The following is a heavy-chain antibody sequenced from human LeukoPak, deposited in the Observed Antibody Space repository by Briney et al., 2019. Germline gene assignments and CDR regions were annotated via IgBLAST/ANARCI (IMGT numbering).Heavy chain of an antibody. D-gene: IGHD5-24*01. V-gene: IGHV1-2*02. J-gene: IGHJ6*02. CDR2: INPNSGGT. Sequence: ALVKLSCKASGYTFTGYYMHWVRQAPGHGLEWMGWINPNSGGTNYAQKFQGRVTMTRDTSISTAYMELSRLRSDDTAVYYCARVRRDGYNSNYYGMDVWGQGTTVTVSS. CDR1: GYTFTGYY. CDR3: ARVRRDGYNSNYYGMDV.